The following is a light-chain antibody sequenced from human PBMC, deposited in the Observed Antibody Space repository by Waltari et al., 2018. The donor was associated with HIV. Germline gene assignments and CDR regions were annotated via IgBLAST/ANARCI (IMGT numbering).Light chain of an antibody. V-gene: IGKV4-1*01. CDR1: PSVLYRSDNKNH. CDR3: QQYGSFPWT. J-gene: IGKJ1*01. Sequence: VMTQSPDSLAVSLGERATINCKSSPSVLYRSDNKNHLAWDQQKSGQPPKLLFSWSSARESWVPDRFSGSGSGTDFTLTIRSLRAEDVAIYYCQQYGSFPWTFGQGTKVEIK. CDR2: WSS.